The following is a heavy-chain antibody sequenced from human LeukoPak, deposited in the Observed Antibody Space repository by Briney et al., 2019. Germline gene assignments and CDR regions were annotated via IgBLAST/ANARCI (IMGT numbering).Heavy chain of an antibody. CDR1: GFTFSSYA. CDR3: AKDSPLLRYFDWSPGTGGEFDY. Sequence: GGSLRLSCAASGFTFSSYAMIWLRQAPGKGLECVSAISGSGGSTYYADSVKGRITISRDNSKSTLYLQMNTLRAEDTAVYYCAKDSPLLRYFDWSPGTGGEFDYWGQGTLVTVSS. CDR2: ISGSGGST. V-gene: IGHV3-23*01. D-gene: IGHD3-9*01. J-gene: IGHJ4*02.